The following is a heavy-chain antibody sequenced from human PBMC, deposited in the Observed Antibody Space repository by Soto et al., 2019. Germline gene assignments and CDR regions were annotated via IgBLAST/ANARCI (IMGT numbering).Heavy chain of an antibody. Sequence: ASVKVSCKASGYTFTSYGISWVRQAPGQGLEWMGWISAYNGNTNYAQKIQGRVTMTTDTSTSTAYMELSSLRSDDTAVYYCARGCSGGSCYLLAPWGQGTLVTVSS. D-gene: IGHD2-15*01. CDR2: ISAYNGNT. J-gene: IGHJ5*02. V-gene: IGHV1-18*01. CDR3: ARGCSGGSCYLLAP. CDR1: GYTFTSYG.